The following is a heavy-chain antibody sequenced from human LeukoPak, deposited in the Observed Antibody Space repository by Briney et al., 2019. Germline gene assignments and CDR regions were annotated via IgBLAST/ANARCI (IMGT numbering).Heavy chain of an antibody. Sequence: GESLKISCKGSGYSFTSYWIGWVRQMPGKGLEWMGIIYPGDSDTRYSPSFQGQATISADKSISPAYLQWSSLKASDTAMYFCARRIAVAGTYYYYYYMDVWGKGTTVTVSS. V-gene: IGHV5-51*01. CDR1: GYSFTSYW. J-gene: IGHJ6*03. D-gene: IGHD6-19*01. CDR3: ARRIAVAGTYYYYYYMDV. CDR2: IYPGDSDT.